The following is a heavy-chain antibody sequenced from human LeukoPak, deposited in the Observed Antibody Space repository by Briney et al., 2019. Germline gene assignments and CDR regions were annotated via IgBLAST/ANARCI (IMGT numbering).Heavy chain of an antibody. D-gene: IGHD6-19*01. J-gene: IGHJ5*02. Sequence: NSSETLSLTCTVSGGSISSSSYYWGWIRQPPGKGLEWIGSIYYSGSTYYNPSLKNRVTISVDTSKNQFSLKLSSVTAADTAVYYCARRVHSSGWYVRWFDPWGQGTLVTVSS. CDR3: ARRVHSSGWYVRWFDP. V-gene: IGHV4-39*07. CDR2: IYYSGST. CDR1: GGSISSSSYY.